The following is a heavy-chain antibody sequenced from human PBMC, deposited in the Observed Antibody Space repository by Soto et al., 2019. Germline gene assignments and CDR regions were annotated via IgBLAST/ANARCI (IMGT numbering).Heavy chain of an antibody. Sequence: SETLSLTCTVSGGSISSYYCSWIRQPPEKGLEWIGYIYYSGSTNYNPSLKSRVTISVDTSKNQFSLKLSSVTAADTAVYYCARGGLYGSGRLYYYGMDVWGQGTTVTVSS. CDR3: ARGGLYGSGRLYYYGMDV. V-gene: IGHV4-59*01. CDR1: GGSISSYY. J-gene: IGHJ6*02. CDR2: IYYSGST. D-gene: IGHD3-10*01.